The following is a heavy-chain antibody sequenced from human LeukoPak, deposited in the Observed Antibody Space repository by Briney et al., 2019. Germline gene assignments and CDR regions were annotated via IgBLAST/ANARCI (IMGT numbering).Heavy chain of an antibody. CDR3: ARDMGYYGSGSYQSLDYFDY. CDR2: ITPSGGST. CDR1: GYTFTSYY. V-gene: IGHV1-46*01. J-gene: IGHJ4*02. D-gene: IGHD3-10*01. Sequence: ASVKGSCKASGYTFTSYYMHWVRQAPGQGLEWMGIITPSGGSTSYAQKFQGRVTMTRDTSTSTVYMELSSLRSEDTAVYYCARDMGYYGSGSYQSLDYFDYWGQGTLVTVSS.